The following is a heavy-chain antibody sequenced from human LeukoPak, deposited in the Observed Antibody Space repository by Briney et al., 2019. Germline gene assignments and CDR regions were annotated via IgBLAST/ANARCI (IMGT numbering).Heavy chain of an antibody. Sequence: SETLSLTCTVSGGSISSYYWSWIRQPPGKGLEWIGYIYYSGSTNYSPSLKSRVTISVDTSKNQFSLKLSSVTAADTAVYYCARDLVVGIGYYYYYMDVWGKGTTVTVSS. J-gene: IGHJ6*03. CDR2: IYYSGST. CDR1: GGSISSYY. CDR3: ARDLVVGIGYYYYYMDV. D-gene: IGHD2-21*01. V-gene: IGHV4-59*12.